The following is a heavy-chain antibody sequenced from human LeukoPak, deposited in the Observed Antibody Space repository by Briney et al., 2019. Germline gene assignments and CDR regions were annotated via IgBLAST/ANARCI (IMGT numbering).Heavy chain of an antibody. CDR1: GFTFSSYS. V-gene: IGHV3-21*01. CDR2: ISSSSSYI. J-gene: IGHJ5*02. Sequence: GGSLRLSCAASGFTFSSYSMNWVRQAPGKGLEWVSSISSSSSYIYYADSVKGRFTISRDNAKNSLYLQMNSLRAEDTAVYYCARDLAPIVVLVAATGWWFDPWGQGTLVTVSS. CDR3: ARDLAPIVVLVAATGWWFDP. D-gene: IGHD2-15*01.